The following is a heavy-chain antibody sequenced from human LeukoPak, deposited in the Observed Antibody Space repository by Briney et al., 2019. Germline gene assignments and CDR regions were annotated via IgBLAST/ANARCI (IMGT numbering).Heavy chain of an antibody. CDR3: ARDMFQSRGSNDY. Sequence: PSETLSLTCTVSGYSISSGYYWDWIRQPPGKGLEWIGSIYHSGSTYYNPSLKSRVTISVDTSKNQFSLKLSSVTAADTAVYYCARDMFQSRGSNDYWGQGTLVTVSS. V-gene: IGHV4-38-2*02. D-gene: IGHD3-10*01. J-gene: IGHJ4*02. CDR2: IYHSGST. CDR1: GYSISSGYY.